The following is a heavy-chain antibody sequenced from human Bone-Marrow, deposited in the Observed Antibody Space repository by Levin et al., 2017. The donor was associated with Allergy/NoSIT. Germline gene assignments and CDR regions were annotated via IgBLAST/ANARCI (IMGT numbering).Heavy chain of an antibody. J-gene: IGHJ4*02. CDR3: ARAGNGRFDY. CDR1: GFTFDDFG. D-gene: IGHD2-15*01. V-gene: IGHV3-20*04. Sequence: GGSLRLSCAASGFTFDDFGMGWVRQAPGKGPEWVSDINWNGGRTHYADSVKGRFTISRDNAKNSLYLQMNSLRAEDTAVYYCARAGNGRFDYWGQGTLVTVSS. CDR2: INWNGGRT.